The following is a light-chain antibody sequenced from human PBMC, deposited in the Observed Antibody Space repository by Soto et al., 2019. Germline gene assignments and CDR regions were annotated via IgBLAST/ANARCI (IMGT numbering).Light chain of an antibody. Sequence: QSALTQPACVSGSPGQSITISCTGTSSDVGGYNYVSWYQHHPGKAPKLMIYDVSNRPSGVSNRFSGSKSGNTASLTISGLQAEDEADYYCSSYTTSSTLVFGGGTKLTVL. J-gene: IGLJ2*01. CDR3: SSYTTSSTLV. V-gene: IGLV2-14*03. CDR2: DVS. CDR1: SSDVGGYNY.